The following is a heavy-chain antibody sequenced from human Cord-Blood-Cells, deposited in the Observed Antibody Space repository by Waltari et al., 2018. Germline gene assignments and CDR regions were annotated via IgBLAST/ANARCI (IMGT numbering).Heavy chain of an antibody. J-gene: IGHJ4*02. CDR3: ARHPLYDSSGYYYDY. CDR1: GGSFSGYY. CDR2: SNHSGST. Sequence: QVQLQQWGAGLLKPSETLSLTCAVYGGSFSGYYWSWIRQPPGKGLEWIGESNHSGSTNDNPSLKRRVTISVDTSKNQFSRKLSSVTAADTAVYYCARHPLYDSSGYYYDYWGQGTLVTVSS. D-gene: IGHD3-22*01. V-gene: IGHV4-34*01.